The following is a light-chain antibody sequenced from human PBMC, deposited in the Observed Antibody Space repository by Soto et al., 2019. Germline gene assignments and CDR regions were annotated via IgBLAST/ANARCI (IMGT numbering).Light chain of an antibody. CDR1: QGIRND. CDR3: LQDYIYPWT. V-gene: IGKV1-6*02. CDR2: AAS. J-gene: IGKJ1*01. Sequence: AIQVTQSPSSLSASVGDRVTITCRASQGIRNDLSWYQQKPGKAPKLLIYAASSLQSGVPSRFSGSGSGTDFTLTISSLQPEDFATYYCLQDYIYPWTFGQGTKVEFK.